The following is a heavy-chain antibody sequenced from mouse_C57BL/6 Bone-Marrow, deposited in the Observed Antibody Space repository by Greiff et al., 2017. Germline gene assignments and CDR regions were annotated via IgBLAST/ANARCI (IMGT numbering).Heavy chain of an antibody. CDR2: IDPSDSYT. J-gene: IGHJ2*01. Sequence: VQLQQPGAELVKPGASVKLSCKASGYTFTSYWMQWVKQRPGQGLEWIGEIDPSDSYTNYNQKFKGKATLTVDTSSSPAYMQLSSLTSEDSAVYYCAREGDGYLLDYWGQGTTLTVSS. CDR3: AREGDGYLLDY. CDR1: GYTFTSYW. V-gene: IGHV1-50*01. D-gene: IGHD2-3*01.